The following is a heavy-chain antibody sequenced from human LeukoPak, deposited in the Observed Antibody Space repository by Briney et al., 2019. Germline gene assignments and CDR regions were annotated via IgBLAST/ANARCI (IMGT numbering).Heavy chain of an antibody. J-gene: IGHJ5*02. CDR3: ARGRRDGYNGFDP. CDR2: IYYSGST. CDR1: GGSISSSSYY. D-gene: IGHD5-24*01. V-gene: IGHV4-39*07. Sequence: SETLSLTCTVSGGSISSSSYYWGWIRQPPGKGLEWIGSIYYSGSTYYNPSLKSRVTISVDTSKNQFSLKLSSVTAADTAVYYCARGRRDGYNGFDPWGQGTLVTASS.